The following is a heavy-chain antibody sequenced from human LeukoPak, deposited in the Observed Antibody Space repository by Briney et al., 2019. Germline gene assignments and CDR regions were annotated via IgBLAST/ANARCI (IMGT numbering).Heavy chain of an antibody. J-gene: IGHJ5*02. CDR2: INPSGGST. V-gene: IGHV1-46*01. CDR3: ARDIAVAGIYNWFDP. D-gene: IGHD6-19*01. Sequence: GASVTVSCKASGYTFTSYYMHWVRQAPGQGLEWMGIINPSGGSTSYAQKFQGRVTMTRDMSTSTVYMELSSLRSEDTAVYYCARDIAVAGIYNWFDPWGQGTLVTVSS. CDR1: GYTFTSYY.